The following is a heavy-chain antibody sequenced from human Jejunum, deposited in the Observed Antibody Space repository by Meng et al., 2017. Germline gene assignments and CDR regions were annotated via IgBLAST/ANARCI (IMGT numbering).Heavy chain of an antibody. CDR1: GFTFSIYG. CDR2: ISYDRNKK. D-gene: IGHD2-21*02. CDR3: ARVYCGGDCYSEAYFNY. Sequence: QVQLVESGGGVVQPGRSLRLSCTGSGFTFSIYGMHWVRQAPGKGLEWVAVISYDRNKKDYADSVKGRFTISRDNSKNTMYLQMNNLRPEDAAVYYCARVYCGGDCYSEAYFNYWGQGTLVTVSS. V-gene: IGHV3-30*03. J-gene: IGHJ4*02.